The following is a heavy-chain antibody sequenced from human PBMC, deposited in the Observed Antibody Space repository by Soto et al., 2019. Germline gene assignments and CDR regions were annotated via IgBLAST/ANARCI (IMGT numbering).Heavy chain of an antibody. V-gene: IGHV3-53*01. D-gene: IGHD4-17*01. CDR3: ARVRPPLGDYFDY. CDR2: IYSGGST. J-gene: IGHJ4*02. Sequence: EVQLVESGGGLIQPGGSLRLSCAASGFTVSSNYMSWVRQAPGKGLEWVSVIYSGGSTYYADSVKGRFTISRDNSKNALYLQMNSLRAEDTAVYYCARVRPPLGDYFDYWGQGTLVTVSS. CDR1: GFTVSSNY.